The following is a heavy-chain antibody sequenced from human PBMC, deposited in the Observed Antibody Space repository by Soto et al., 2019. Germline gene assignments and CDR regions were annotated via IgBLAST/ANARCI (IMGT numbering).Heavy chain of an antibody. CDR3: AKDPTGSATGYFDY. D-gene: IGHD5-12*01. V-gene: IGHV3-23*01. J-gene: IGHJ4*02. Sequence: GGSLRLSCAGSGLTLSNYVMSWVRQAPGKGLEWISDISGSGYTTYYADSVRDRFTISRDSSKNTLYLHMNSLTAEDTAVYYCAKDPTGSATGYFDYWGQGTLVTVSS. CDR2: ISGSGYTT. CDR1: GLTLSNYV.